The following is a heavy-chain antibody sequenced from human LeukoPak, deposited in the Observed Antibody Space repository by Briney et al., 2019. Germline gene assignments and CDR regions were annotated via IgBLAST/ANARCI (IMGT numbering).Heavy chain of an antibody. J-gene: IGHJ6*02. CDR3: AREGYCSSTSCYGAGGMDG. D-gene: IGHD2-2*01. CDR2: IYYSGST. V-gene: IGHV4-59*01. Sequence: PEPLSLPCTVSGGSISIYYWSWIRQPPGKGLEWIGYIYYSGSTNYNPSLKSRVTKSVDTSKNQFSLKLSSVTAADTAVYYCAREGYCSSTSCYGAGGMDGWGQGTTVTVSS. CDR1: GGSISIYY.